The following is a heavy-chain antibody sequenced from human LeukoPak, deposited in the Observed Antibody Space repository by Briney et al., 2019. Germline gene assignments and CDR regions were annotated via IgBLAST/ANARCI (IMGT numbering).Heavy chain of an antibody. J-gene: IGHJ4*02. CDR3: ARDQDYALDY. D-gene: IGHD3-16*01. V-gene: IGHV3-48*02. Sequence: GGSLGLSCAASGFTFSTYSMNWVRQAPGRGLEWFSYISSSSSTIYYADSVKGRFTISRDNAKNSLYLQMNSLRDEDTAVYYCARDQDYALDYWGQGTLVTVSS. CDR2: ISSSSSTI. CDR1: GFTFSTYS.